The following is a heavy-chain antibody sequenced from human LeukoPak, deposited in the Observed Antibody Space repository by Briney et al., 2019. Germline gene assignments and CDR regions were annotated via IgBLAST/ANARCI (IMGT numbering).Heavy chain of an antibody. Sequence: SETLSLTCAVYGGSFSGYYWSWIRQPPGKGLEWIGEINHSGSTNHNPSLKSRVTISVDTSKNQFSLKLSSVTAADTAVYYCARGGIHCSSTSCYPVFDYWGQGTLVTVSS. J-gene: IGHJ4*02. CDR1: GGSFSGYY. CDR3: ARGGIHCSSTSCYPVFDY. V-gene: IGHV4-34*01. CDR2: INHSGST. D-gene: IGHD2-2*01.